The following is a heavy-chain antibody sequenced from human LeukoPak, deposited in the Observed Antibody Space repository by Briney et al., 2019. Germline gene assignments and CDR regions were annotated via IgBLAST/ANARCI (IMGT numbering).Heavy chain of an antibody. CDR1: GFTVSSYY. CDR3: ARVLWEKDGFIGAFDI. Sequence: GGSLRLSCAASGFTVSSYYMYWVRQAPGKGLEWVSFIYSGGSTYYADSVKGRFTISRDNSKNTLYLQMNSLRAEDTAVYYCARVLWEKDGFIGAFDIWGQGTMVTVSS. D-gene: IGHD3-16*01. V-gene: IGHV3-66*01. J-gene: IGHJ3*02. CDR2: IYSGGST.